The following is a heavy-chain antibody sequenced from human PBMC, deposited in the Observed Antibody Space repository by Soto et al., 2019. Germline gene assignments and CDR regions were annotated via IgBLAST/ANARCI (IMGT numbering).Heavy chain of an antibody. CDR3: ASYHYLDLWTGSRHYMDV. V-gene: IGHV4-34*01. CDR2: INHSGTT. J-gene: IGHJ6*03. CDR1: GGSLSGYY. D-gene: IGHD3-9*01. Sequence: QVHLEQWGAGLLNPSETLSLTCAVYGGSLSGYYWSWVRQSPGKGLEWIGEINHSGTTNYNPSLKHRVTISADTSKHQFSLRLSSVTAADSAVYYCASYHYLDLWTGSRHYMDVWGRGTTVTVSS.